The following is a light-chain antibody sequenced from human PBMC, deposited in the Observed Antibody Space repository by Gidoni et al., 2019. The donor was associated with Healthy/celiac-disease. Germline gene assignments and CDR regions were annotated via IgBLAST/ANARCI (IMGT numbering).Light chain of an antibody. V-gene: IGKV3-11*01. Sequence: EIVLTQSPATLSLSPGERATLSCRACQSVSSYLAWYQQKPGQAPRLLIYDASNRATGIPARFSGSGSGTDFTLTISSLEPEDFAVYYCQQRSNWPRLTFXGXTKVEIK. CDR1: QSVSSY. J-gene: IGKJ4*01. CDR3: QQRSNWPRLT. CDR2: DAS.